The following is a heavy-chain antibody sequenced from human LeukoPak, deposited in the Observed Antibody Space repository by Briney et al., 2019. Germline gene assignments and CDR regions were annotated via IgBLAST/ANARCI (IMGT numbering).Heavy chain of an antibody. V-gene: IGHV3-9*01. D-gene: IGHD6-19*01. CDR2: ISWNSGSI. Sequence: GGSLRLSCAASGFTFDDYAMHWVRQAPGKGLEWVSGISWNSGSIGYADSVKGRFTISRDNAKNSLYLQMNSLRAEDTALYYCAKDVNPGIAVAGRGFDYWGQGTLVTVSS. CDR1: GFTFDDYA. J-gene: IGHJ4*02. CDR3: AKDVNPGIAVAGRGFDY.